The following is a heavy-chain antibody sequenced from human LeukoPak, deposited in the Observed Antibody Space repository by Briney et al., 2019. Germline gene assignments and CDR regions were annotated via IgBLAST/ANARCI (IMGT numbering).Heavy chain of an antibody. CDR1: GGSISSSSYY. V-gene: IGHV4-39*01. CDR2: IYYSGST. J-gene: IGHJ4*02. CDR3: ARQDRYSNYFDY. Sequence: PSETLSLTCTVSGGSISSSSYYWGWIRQPPGKGLEWIGSIYYSGSTYYNPSPKSRVTISVDTSKNQFSLKLSSVTAADTAVYYCARQDRYSNYFDYWGQGTLVTVSS. D-gene: IGHD4-11*01.